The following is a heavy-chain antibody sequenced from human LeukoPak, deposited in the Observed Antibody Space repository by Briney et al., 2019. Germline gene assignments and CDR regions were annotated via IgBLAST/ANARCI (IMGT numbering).Heavy chain of an antibody. V-gene: IGHV4-34*01. Sequence: PSETLSLTCAVYGGSFSGYYWSWIHQPPGKGLEWIGEINHSGSTNYNPSLKSRVTISVDTSKNQFSLKLSSVTAADTAVYYCARGRYYYYGSGSYPELKSLFDYWGQGTLVTVSS. CDR3: ARGRYYYYGSGSYPELKSLFDY. CDR2: INHSGST. J-gene: IGHJ4*02. CDR1: GGSFSGYY. D-gene: IGHD3-10*01.